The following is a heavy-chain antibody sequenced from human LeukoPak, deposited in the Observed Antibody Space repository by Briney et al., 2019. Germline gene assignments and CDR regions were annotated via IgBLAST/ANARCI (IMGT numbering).Heavy chain of an antibody. CDR1: GGSLSGYY. J-gene: IGHJ6*03. V-gene: IGHV4-34*01. CDR3: ASDMDV. Sequence: SETLCLTCAVYGGSLSGYYWSWIRQPPGKGLEWIGEINHSGSTNYNPSLKSRVTISVDTSKNQFSLKLSSVTAADTAVYYCASDMDVWGKGTTVTVSS. CDR2: INHSGST.